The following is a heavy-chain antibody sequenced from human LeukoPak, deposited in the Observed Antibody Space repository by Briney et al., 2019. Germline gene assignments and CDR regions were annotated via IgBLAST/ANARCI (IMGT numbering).Heavy chain of an antibody. CDR2: IWYDGSNK. CDR1: GFTFSSYG. CDR3: ARDLWGEYYYYYYGMDV. J-gene: IGHJ6*02. Sequence: GGSLRLSCAASGFTFSSYGMHWVRQAPGKGLEWVAVIWYDGSNKYYADSVKGRFTISRDNSKNTLYLQINSLRAEDTAVYYCARDLWGEYYYYYYGMDVWGQGTTVTVSS. D-gene: IGHD7-27*01. V-gene: IGHV3-33*01.